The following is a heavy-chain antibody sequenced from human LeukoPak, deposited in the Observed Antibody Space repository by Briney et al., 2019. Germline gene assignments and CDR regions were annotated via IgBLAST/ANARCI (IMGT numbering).Heavy chain of an antibody. CDR3: AKGPETRYYIDV. D-gene: IGHD2-15*01. V-gene: IGHV3-33*06. Sequence: PGGSLRLSCAASGLIFSSYGMHWVRQAPGKGLEWVAIIWDDGSNKYYADSVKGRFIISRDNSKNMLYLQMNSLRVEDTAVYYCAKGPETRYYIDVWGKGTTVTVSS. CDR2: IWDDGSNK. J-gene: IGHJ6*03. CDR1: GLIFSSYG.